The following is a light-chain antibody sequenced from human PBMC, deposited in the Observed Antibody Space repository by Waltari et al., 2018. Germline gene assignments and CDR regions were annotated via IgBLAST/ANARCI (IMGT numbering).Light chain of an antibody. CDR2: DVY. Sequence: QSALTQPASVSGSPGQAIIISCTATGSDVGGYDYVSWYQQYPGKAPRLIIYDVYKRPSGVSNRFSGSKSDNTASLTISGLQAEDESVYYCSSYTSSGVVFGGGTKLTVL. CDR3: SSYTSSGVV. V-gene: IGLV2-14*01. J-gene: IGLJ2*01. CDR1: GSDVGGYDY.